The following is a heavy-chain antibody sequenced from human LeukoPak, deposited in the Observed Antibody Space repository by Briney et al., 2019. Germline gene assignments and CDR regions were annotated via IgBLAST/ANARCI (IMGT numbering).Heavy chain of an antibody. J-gene: IGHJ4*02. Sequence: PGGSLRLSCAASGFTFSSYAMSWVRPAPGKGLEWVSALSGSGGSTYYADPVKGRFTIYRDNSKNTLYLQMNSLRAEDMAVYYCATLLSYYDFWSGSHVDYWGQGTLVTVSS. D-gene: IGHD3-3*01. CDR2: LSGSGGST. CDR3: ATLLSYYDFWSGSHVDY. V-gene: IGHV3-23*01. CDR1: GFTFSSYA.